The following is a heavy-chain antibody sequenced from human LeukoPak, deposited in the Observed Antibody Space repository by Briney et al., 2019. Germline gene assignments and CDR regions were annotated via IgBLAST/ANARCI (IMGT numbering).Heavy chain of an antibody. J-gene: IGHJ4*02. CDR2: IRQDGSTM. D-gene: IGHD6-19*01. CDR1: GFTFSSYW. Sequence: GGSLRLSCAASGFTFSSYWMSWVRQAPGKGLEWVANIRQDGSTMSYVDSVRGRFTISRDNSKNTLYLQMNSLRAEDTAVYYCAKGSGGGWYYDYWGQGTLVTVSS. CDR3: AKGSGGGWYYDY. V-gene: IGHV3-7*01.